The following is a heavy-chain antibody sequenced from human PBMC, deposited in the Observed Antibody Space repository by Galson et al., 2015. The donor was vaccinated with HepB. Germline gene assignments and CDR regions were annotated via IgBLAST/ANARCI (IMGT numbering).Heavy chain of an antibody. V-gene: IGHV3-21*01. Sequence: SLRLSCAASGFTFSSYSMNWVRQAPGKGLEWVSSISSSSSYIYYADSVKGRFTISRDNAKNSLYLQMNSLRAEDTAVYYCARGPYSGGYDLSGYNWFDPWGQGTLVTVSS. CDR2: ISSSSSYI. CDR1: GFTFSSYS. CDR3: ARGPYSGGYDLSGYNWFDP. J-gene: IGHJ5*02. D-gene: IGHD1-26*01.